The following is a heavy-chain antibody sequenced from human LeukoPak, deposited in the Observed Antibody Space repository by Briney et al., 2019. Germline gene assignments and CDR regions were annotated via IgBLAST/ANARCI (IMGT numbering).Heavy chain of an antibody. CDR3: SWDHTGKEDI. J-gene: IGHJ3*02. V-gene: IGHV3-74*01. CDR1: GFTFSSYW. CDR2: INTDGSST. Sequence: GGSLRLSCAASGFTFSSYWMHWVRQAPGKGLVWVSRINTDGSSTSYADSVKGRFTISRDNAKNTLYLQMNSLRVEDTAVYYCSWDHTGKEDIWGQGTMVTVSS. D-gene: IGHD1-26*01.